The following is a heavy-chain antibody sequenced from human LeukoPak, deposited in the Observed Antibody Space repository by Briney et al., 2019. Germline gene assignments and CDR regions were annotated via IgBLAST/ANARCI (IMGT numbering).Heavy chain of an antibody. D-gene: IGHD2-2*01. CDR3: ARDPIGYCSSTSCYFGAFDI. Sequence: GRSLRLSCAASGFTFSSYAMHWVRQAPGKGLEWVAVISYDGSNKYYADSVKGRFTISRDNSKNTLYLQMNSLRAEDTAVYYCARDPIGYCSSTSCYFGAFDIWGQGTMVTVSS. J-gene: IGHJ3*02. CDR1: GFTFSSYA. CDR2: ISYDGSNK. V-gene: IGHV3-30-3*01.